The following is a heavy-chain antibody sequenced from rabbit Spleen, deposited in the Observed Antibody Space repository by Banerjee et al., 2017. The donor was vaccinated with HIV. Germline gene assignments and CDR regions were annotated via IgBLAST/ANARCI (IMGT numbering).Heavy chain of an antibody. CDR3: ARDVGTSFSTYGMDL. CDR2: INTATAKG. J-gene: IGHJ6*01. V-gene: IGHV1S45*01. CDR1: GFDLSSYYY. Sequence: QEQLEESGGGLVKPEGSLTLTCTASGFDLSSYYYMCWVRQAPGKGLEWIGCINTATAKGVYATWAKGRFTISKTSSTTVTLQMTSLTAADTATYFCARDVGTSFSTYGMDLWGQGTLVTVS. D-gene: IGHD8-1*01.